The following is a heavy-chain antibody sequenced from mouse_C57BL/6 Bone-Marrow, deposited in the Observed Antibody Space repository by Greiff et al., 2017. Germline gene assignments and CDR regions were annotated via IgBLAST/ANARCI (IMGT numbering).Heavy chain of an antibody. V-gene: IGHV5-4*01. CDR3: ARDPHDYAMDY. Sequence: EVMLVESGGGLVKPGGSLKLSCAASGFTFSSYAMSWVRQTPETRLEWVATISDGGSYTYYPDNVKGRFTISRDNAKNNLYLQMSHLKSEDTAMDYCARDPHDYAMDYGGQGTSVTVSS. D-gene: IGHD2-3*01. CDR2: ISDGGSYT. J-gene: IGHJ4*01. CDR1: GFTFSSYA.